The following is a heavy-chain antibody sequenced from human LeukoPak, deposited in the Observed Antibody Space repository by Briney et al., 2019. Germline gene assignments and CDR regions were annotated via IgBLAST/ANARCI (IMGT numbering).Heavy chain of an antibody. Sequence: GGSLRLSCAASGFTLSSSAMNWVRQAPGKGLEWVSYITSSSSTIYYADSVKGRFTISRDNAKNSLYLQMNSLRAEDTAVYYCARYSRRDAFDIWGQGTMVTVSS. CDR1: GFTLSSSA. CDR3: ARYSRRDAFDI. V-gene: IGHV3-48*04. J-gene: IGHJ3*02. D-gene: IGHD6-13*01. CDR2: ITSSSSTI.